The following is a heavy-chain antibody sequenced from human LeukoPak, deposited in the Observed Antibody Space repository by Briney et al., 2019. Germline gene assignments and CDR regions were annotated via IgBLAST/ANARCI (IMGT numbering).Heavy chain of an antibody. CDR1: GFTFSSYA. CDR3: AKGYSYGFLYDAFDI. CDR2: ISGSGGRT. J-gene: IGHJ3*02. V-gene: IGHV3-23*01. Sequence: GGSLRLSCAASGFTFSSYAMSWVRQAPGKGREWVSAISGSGGRTYYADSVKGRFTISRDNSKNTLYLQMNSLRAEDTAVYYCAKGYSYGFLYDAFDIWGQGTMVTVSS. D-gene: IGHD5-18*01.